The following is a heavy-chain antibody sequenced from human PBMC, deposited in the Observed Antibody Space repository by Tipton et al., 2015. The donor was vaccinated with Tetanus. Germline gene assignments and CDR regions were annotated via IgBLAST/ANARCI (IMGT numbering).Heavy chain of an antibody. CDR2: INTDGSST. V-gene: IGHV3-74*01. D-gene: IGHD1-26*01. CDR3: ARDGPQVRATLDY. Sequence: SLRLSCAASGFTFSSSWMQWVRQAPGKGLVWVSRINTDGSSTSYADSVRGRFTISRDNAKNTLYLQMNSLRAEDTAVYYCARDGPQVRATLDYWGQGTLVTVSS. CDR1: GFTFSSSW. J-gene: IGHJ4*02.